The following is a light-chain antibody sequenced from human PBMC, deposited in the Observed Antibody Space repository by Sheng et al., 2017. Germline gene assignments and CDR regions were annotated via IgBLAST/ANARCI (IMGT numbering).Light chain of an antibody. J-gene: IGLJ3*02. CDR1: SIGSRS. CDR3: QVWDSSSDHEV. CDR2: DDT. Sequence: SDVLTQPPSVSVAPGQTARITCEEKSIGSRSVHWYQQKTGQAPVVVVYDDTERPSGTPERFSGSKSGNTATLTITRVEGGSEADYYCQVWDSSSDHEVFGGGTKLTVL. V-gene: IGLV3-21*02.